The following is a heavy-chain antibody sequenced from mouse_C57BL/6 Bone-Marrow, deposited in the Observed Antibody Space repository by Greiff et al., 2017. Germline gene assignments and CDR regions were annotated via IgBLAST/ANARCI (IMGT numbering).Heavy chain of an antibody. CDR1: GYTFTSYR. D-gene: IGHD1-1*01. V-gene: IGHV1-7*01. Sequence: QVQLQQSGAELAKPGASVKLSCKASGYTFTSYRMHWVKQRSGQGLEWLGYINPSSGYTKYNQKFKDKATLTADKSSSTAYMQLSSLTYEYSAFYYCASALLLRGFADWGPGTLVTVSA. J-gene: IGHJ3*01. CDR2: INPSSGYT. CDR3: ASALLLRGFAD.